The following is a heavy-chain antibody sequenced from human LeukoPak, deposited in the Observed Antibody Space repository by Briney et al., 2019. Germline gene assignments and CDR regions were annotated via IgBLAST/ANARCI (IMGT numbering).Heavy chain of an antibody. D-gene: IGHD3-16*02. V-gene: IGHV1-8*03. CDR3: ARAEVITFGGVIVVTLDY. CDR1: GYTFTSYD. J-gene: IGHJ4*02. CDR2: MNPKSGNT. Sequence: ASVKVSCKASGYTFTSYDINWVRQATGQGLEWMGWMNPKSGNTGYAQKFQGRVTITRNTSISTAYMELSSLRSEDTAVYYCARAEVITFGGVIVVTLDYWGQGTLVTVSS.